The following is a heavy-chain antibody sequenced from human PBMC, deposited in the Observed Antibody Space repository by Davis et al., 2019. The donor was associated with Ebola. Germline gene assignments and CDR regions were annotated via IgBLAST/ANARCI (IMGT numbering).Heavy chain of an antibody. J-gene: IGHJ4*02. D-gene: IGHD3-10*01. Sequence: ASVKVSCKASGGTFSKYAVSWVRQAPGQGLEWMGWINPHNGNTNYAQNVQGRVTMTTDTSTSTAYMELRSLRSDDTAVYYCARDSMVRGNDYWGQGTLVTVSS. CDR3: ARDSMVRGNDY. CDR1: GGTFSKYA. V-gene: IGHV1-18*01. CDR2: INPHNGNT.